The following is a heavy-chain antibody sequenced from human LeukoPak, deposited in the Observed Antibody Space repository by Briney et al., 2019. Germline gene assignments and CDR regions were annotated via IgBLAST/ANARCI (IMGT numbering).Heavy chain of an antibody. CDR1: GYTFTCYY. J-gene: IGHJ4*02. Sequence: ASVKVSCKASGYTFTCYYMHWVRQAPGQGLEWMGWINPNSGGTNYAQKFQGRVTMTRDTSISTAYMELSRLRSDDTAVYYCARVPYSSGWYRVPPFDYWGQGTLVTVSS. V-gene: IGHV1-2*02. CDR3: ARVPYSSGWYRVPPFDY. CDR2: INPNSGGT. D-gene: IGHD6-19*01.